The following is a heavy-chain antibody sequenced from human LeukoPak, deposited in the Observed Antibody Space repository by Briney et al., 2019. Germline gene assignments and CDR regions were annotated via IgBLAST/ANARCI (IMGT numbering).Heavy chain of an antibody. CDR2: IKEDGSEK. Sequence: GGSLRLSCAASGFTFPNHWMSWVRQAPGKGLEWVANIKEDGSEKYYVDSVKGRFTVSRDNVKNSLFLQMNSLRVVDTAVYYCAKSGSSVFWSWGQGTLVTVSS. CDR3: AKSGSSVFWS. D-gene: IGHD3-3*02. CDR1: GFTFPNHW. V-gene: IGHV3-7*03. J-gene: IGHJ5*02.